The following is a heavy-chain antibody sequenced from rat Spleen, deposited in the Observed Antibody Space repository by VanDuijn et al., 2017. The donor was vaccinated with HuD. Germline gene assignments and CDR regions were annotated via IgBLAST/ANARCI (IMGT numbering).Heavy chain of an antibody. CDR2: VSSGGKT. D-gene: IGHD1-1*01. CDR3: TRTYRGYTSHWFAY. J-gene: IGHJ3*01. CDR1: GFSLTSYG. Sequence: QVQLKESGPDLVQPSQTLSLTCTVSGFSLTSYGVSWVRQTPGGGLEWLAAVSSGGKTYHNSVLKSRQSSSRDTSKSQVFLKMNSLQTEDTAIYFCTRTYRGYTSHWFAYWGLGTLVTVSS. V-gene: IGHV2S8*01.